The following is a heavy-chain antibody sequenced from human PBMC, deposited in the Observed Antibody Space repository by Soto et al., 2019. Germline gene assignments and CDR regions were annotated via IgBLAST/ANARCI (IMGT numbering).Heavy chain of an antibody. Sequence: GSLRLSCAASGFPFSSYWMTWVRQAPGKGLEWVANMKQDGSETYYVDSVKGRFTISRDNAKNSLFLQMNSLRAEDTAVYYCARDLRDYGDNSAFAIWGQGTLVTVSS. J-gene: IGHJ3*02. V-gene: IGHV3-7*01. D-gene: IGHD4-17*01. CDR1: GFPFSSYW. CDR3: ARDLRDYGDNSAFAI. CDR2: MKQDGSET.